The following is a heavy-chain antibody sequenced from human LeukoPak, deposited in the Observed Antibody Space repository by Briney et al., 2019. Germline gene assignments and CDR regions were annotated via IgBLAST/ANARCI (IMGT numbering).Heavy chain of an antibody. Sequence: MPGGSLRPSCAASGFTFSDYYMSWIRQAPGKGLEWVSYISSSGSTIYYADSVKGRFTISRDNAKNSLYLQMNSLRAEDTAVYYCARVALYSGYDIFDYWGQGTLVTVSS. CDR2: ISSSGSTI. J-gene: IGHJ4*02. CDR3: ARVALYSGYDIFDY. CDR1: GFTFSDYY. D-gene: IGHD5-12*01. V-gene: IGHV3-11*04.